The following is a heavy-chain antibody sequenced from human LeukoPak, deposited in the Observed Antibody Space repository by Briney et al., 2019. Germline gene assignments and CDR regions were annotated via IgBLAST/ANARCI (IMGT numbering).Heavy chain of an antibody. V-gene: IGHV3-23*01. D-gene: IGHD6-6*01. CDR3: AKDASPIAASTTGAFDF. CDR1: GFTFSSYA. Sequence: GGSLRLSCAASGFTFSSYAMSWVRQAPGKGLEWVSVLSSSGGSTYYADSVQGRFTISRDNAKNTLHVQMNSLRPEDTAVFYCAKDASPIAASTTGAFDFWGQGAMVTVSS. CDR2: LSSSGGST. J-gene: IGHJ3*01.